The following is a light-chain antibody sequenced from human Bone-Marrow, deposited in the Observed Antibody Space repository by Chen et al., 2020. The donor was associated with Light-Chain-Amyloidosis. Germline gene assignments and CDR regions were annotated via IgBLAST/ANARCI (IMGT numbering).Light chain of an antibody. CDR2: GVN. Sequence: QSALTQPASVSGSPGQSVTIACTGSYSDVGSHNFVSWYQLHQGRAPKLILYGVNNRPSGVSERFSGSKTDNTASLTISGLLGEDEADYYCCSYGGRFSLMFGGGTRLTVL. J-gene: IGLJ3*02. CDR1: YSDVGSHNF. V-gene: IGLV2-23*02. CDR3: CSYGGRFSLM.